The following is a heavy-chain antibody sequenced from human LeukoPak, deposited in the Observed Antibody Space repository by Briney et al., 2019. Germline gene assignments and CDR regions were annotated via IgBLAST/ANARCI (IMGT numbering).Heavy chain of an antibody. CDR3: VRHISTNTGYFDS. CDR1: GGSINSHSYY. Sequence: SKTLSLTCTVSGGSINSHSYYWGWIRQPPGKGLEWIGSVYYDGTSYSNPSLKSRVAVFVDTSRDQFSLDLSFVTAADTALYYCVRHISTNTGYFDSCGQGTLVSVSS. CDR2: VYYDGTS. J-gene: IGHJ4*02. D-gene: IGHD5-24*01. V-gene: IGHV4-39*01.